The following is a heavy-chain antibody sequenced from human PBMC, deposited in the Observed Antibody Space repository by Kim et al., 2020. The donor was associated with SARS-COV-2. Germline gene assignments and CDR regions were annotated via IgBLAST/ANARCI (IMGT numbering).Heavy chain of an antibody. V-gene: IGHV4-31*03. CDR1: GGSISSGGYY. CDR2: IYYSGST. Sequence: SETLSLTCTVSGGSISSGGYYWSWIRQHPGKDLEWIGYIYYSGSTYYNPSLKSRVTISVDTSKNQFSLKLSSVTAADTAVYYCASPPIVATIFRIRPSPTYFEYWGQGTLVTVSS. CDR3: ASPPIVATIFRIRPSPTYFEY. J-gene: IGHJ4*02. D-gene: IGHD5-12*01.